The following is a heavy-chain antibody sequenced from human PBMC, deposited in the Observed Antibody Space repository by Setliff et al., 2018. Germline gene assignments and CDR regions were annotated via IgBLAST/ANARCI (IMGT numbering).Heavy chain of an antibody. V-gene: IGHV3-21*01. CDR1: GFTFSSYS. CDR3: ARDLSGSYRVHAFDI. D-gene: IGHD1-26*01. J-gene: IGHJ3*02. Sequence: VGSLRLSCAASGFTFSSYSMNWVRQAPGKGLEWVSSISSSSSYIYYADSVKGRFTISRDNAKNSLYLQMNSLRAEDTAVYYCARDLSGSYRVHAFDIWGQGTMVTVSS. CDR2: ISSSSSYI.